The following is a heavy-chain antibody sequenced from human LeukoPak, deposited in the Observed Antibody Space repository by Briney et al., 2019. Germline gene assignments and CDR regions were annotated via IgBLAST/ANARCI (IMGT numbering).Heavy chain of an antibody. CDR2: ISGSGGTT. D-gene: IGHD3-3*01. CDR3: AKDAKRNYDFWDRFDY. CDR1: GFTFSTYA. J-gene: IGHJ4*02. V-gene: IGHV3-23*01. Sequence: GGSLRLSCAASGFTFSTYAMSWVRQAPGKGPEWVSAISGSGGTTYYAASVKGRFTISRDNSKNTLYLKMTSLRVEDTALYYCAKDAKRNYDFWDRFDYWGQGALVTVSS.